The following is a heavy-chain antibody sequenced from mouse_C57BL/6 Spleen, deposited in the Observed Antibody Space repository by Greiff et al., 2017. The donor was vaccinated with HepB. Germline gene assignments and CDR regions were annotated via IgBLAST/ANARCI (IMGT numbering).Heavy chain of an antibody. CDR3: ARGDGNYDFDY. CDR1: GYSITSGYY. Sequence: EVQVVESGPGLVKPSQSLSLTCSVTGYSITSGYYWNWIRQFPGNKLEWMGYISYDGSNNYNPSLKNRISITRDTSKNQFFLKLNSVTTEDTATYYCARGDGNYDFDYWGQGTTLTVSS. D-gene: IGHD2-1*01. J-gene: IGHJ2*01. V-gene: IGHV3-6*01. CDR2: ISYDGSN.